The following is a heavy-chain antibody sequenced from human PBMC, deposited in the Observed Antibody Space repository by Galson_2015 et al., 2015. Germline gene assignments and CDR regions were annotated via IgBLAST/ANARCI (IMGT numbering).Heavy chain of an antibody. CDR3: TRSKCSGGSCNWYFDL. V-gene: IGHV3-49*04. Sequence: SLRLSCAASGFTFGDYGMNWVRQAPGKGLEWICFIRSKAYGGTTEYAASVKGRFTISRDDPKSIAYLQMDSLKTEDTAVYYCTRSKCSGGSCNWYFDLWGRGTLVTVSS. D-gene: IGHD2-15*01. CDR2: IRSKAYGGTT. J-gene: IGHJ2*01. CDR1: GFTFGDYG.